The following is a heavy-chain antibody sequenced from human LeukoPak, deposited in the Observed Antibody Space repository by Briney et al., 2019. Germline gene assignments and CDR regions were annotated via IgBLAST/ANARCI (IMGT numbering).Heavy chain of an antibody. D-gene: IGHD5-18*01. CDR3: AKDWGYTTMVSYYFDY. V-gene: IGHV3-33*06. CDR1: GFSFSGYG. Sequence: GGSLRLSCAASGFSFSGYGMHWVRQAPDKGLEWVAVIWYDGNNKYYAESVKGRFTISRDNSKNTLYLQMNSLRAEDTAVYYCAKDWGYTTMVSYYFDYWGQGALVTVSS. J-gene: IGHJ4*02. CDR2: IWYDGNNK.